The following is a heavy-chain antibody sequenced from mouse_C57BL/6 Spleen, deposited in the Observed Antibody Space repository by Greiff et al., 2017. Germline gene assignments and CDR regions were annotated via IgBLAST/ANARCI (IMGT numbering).Heavy chain of an antibody. CDR1: GFTFSSYA. Sequence: EVQGVESGGGLVKPGGSLKLSCAASGFTFSSYAMSWVRQTPEKRLEWVATISDGGSYTYYPDNVKGRFPISRDNAKNNLYLQMSHLKSEDTAMYYCARGTTVGGWGQGTLVTVSA. D-gene: IGHD1-1*01. CDR2: ISDGGSYT. CDR3: ARGTTVGG. J-gene: IGHJ3*01. V-gene: IGHV5-4*01.